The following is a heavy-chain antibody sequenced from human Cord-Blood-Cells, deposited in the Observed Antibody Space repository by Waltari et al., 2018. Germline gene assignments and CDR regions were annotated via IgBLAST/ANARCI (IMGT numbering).Heavy chain of an antibody. D-gene: IGHD6-6*01. V-gene: IGHV1-69*01. Sequence: QVQLVQSGAEVKKPGSSVKVSCKASGGTFSSYAISLVRQAPGQGLEWMGGIIPIFGTANYAQKFQGRVTITADESTSTAYMELSSLRSEDTAVYYCARDSPGNARYGMDVWGQGTTVTVSS. CDR3: ARDSPGNARYGMDV. J-gene: IGHJ6*02. CDR2: IIPIFGTA. CDR1: GGTFSSYA.